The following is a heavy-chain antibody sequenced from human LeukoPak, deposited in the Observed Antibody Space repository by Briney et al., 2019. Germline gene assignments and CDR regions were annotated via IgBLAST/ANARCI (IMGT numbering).Heavy chain of an antibody. CDR1: GYTFTSYW. CDR2: IYPGDSDT. Sequence: GESLKISCKSFGYTFTSYWIAWVRQMPGKGLEWMGIIYPGDSDTRYSPSFQGQVTISADKSISTAYLQWSSLKASDTAMYYCARRSTYGSGTNYLFDYWGQGTLVTVSS. CDR3: ARRSTYGSGTNYLFDY. J-gene: IGHJ4*02. D-gene: IGHD3-10*01. V-gene: IGHV5-51*01.